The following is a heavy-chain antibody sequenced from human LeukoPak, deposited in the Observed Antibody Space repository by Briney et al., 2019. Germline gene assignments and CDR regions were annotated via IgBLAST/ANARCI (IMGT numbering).Heavy chain of an antibody. Sequence: GGSLRPSCAASGFTFSSYSMNWVRQAPGKGLEWVSSISSSSSYIYYADSVKGRFTISRDNAKNSLHLQMNSLRAEDTAVYYCARGQRDSGDYWGQGTLVTVSS. V-gene: IGHV3-21*01. CDR2: ISSSSSYI. J-gene: IGHJ4*02. D-gene: IGHD4-17*01. CDR3: ARGQRDSGDY. CDR1: GFTFSSYS.